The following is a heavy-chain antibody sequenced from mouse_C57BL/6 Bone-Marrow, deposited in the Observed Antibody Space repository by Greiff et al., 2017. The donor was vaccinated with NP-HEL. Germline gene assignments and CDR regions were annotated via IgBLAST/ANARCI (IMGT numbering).Heavy chain of an antibody. Sequence: EVMLVESGEGLVKPGGSLKLSCAASGFTFSSYAMSWVRQTPEKRLEWVAYISSGGDYIYYADTVKGRFTISRDNARNTLYLQMSSLKSEDTAMYYCTRVNYGSSPYYFDYWGQGTTLTVSS. J-gene: IGHJ2*01. V-gene: IGHV5-9-1*02. D-gene: IGHD1-1*01. CDR2: ISSGGDYI. CDR3: TRVNYGSSPYYFDY. CDR1: GFTFSSYA.